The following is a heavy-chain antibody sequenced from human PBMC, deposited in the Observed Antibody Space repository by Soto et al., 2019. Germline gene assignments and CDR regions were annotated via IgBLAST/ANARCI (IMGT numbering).Heavy chain of an antibody. Sequence: QVQLQESGSGLVKPSQSLSLTCTVSGVSLNTADTWWSWIRQSPGKGLEFIGYYHSGGSTYYDASFRSRVIISAATSNGQFYLKLSSVTVADTAVYVCVRSRQMESGNDYGLDVWGQGTTVTVSS. CDR1: GVSLNTADTW. CDR2: YHSGGST. D-gene: IGHD1-1*01. J-gene: IGHJ6*02. V-gene: IGHV4-30-4*01. CDR3: VRSRQMESGNDYGLDV.